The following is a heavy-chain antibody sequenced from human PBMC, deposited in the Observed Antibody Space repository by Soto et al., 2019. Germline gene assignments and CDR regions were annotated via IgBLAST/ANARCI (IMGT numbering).Heavy chain of an antibody. V-gene: IGHV4-61*01. CDR3: ARDGGGYCSGGSCYSHLINYYYYGMDV. Sequence: SETLSLTCTVSGGSVSSGSYYWSWIRQPPGKGLEWIGYIYYSGSTNYNPSLKSRVTISVDTSKNQFSLKLSSVTAADTAVYYCARDGGGYCSGGSCYSHLINYYYYGMDVWGQGTTVTVSS. D-gene: IGHD2-15*01. CDR1: GGSVSSGSYY. J-gene: IGHJ6*02. CDR2: IYYSGST.